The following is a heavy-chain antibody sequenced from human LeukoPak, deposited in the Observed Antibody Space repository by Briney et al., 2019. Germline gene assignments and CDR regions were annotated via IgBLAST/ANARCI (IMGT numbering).Heavy chain of an antibody. CDR3: AREGTLVGATMDLDY. Sequence: TSETLSLTCTVSGGSISSGGYYWSWIRQPPGRGLEWIGYIYHSGSTYYNPSLKSRVTISVDRSKNQFSLKLSSVTAADTAVYYCAREGTLVGATMDLDYWGQGTLVTVSS. CDR2: IYHSGST. D-gene: IGHD1-26*01. V-gene: IGHV4-30-2*01. CDR1: GGSISSGGYY. J-gene: IGHJ4*02.